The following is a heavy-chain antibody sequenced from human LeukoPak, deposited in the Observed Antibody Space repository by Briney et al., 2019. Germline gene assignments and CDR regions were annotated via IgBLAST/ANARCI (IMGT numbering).Heavy chain of an antibody. D-gene: IGHD2-2*01. Sequence: GGSLRPSCAASGFTFSSYAMSWVRQAPGKGLEWVSTISGSGGSTYYADSVKGRFTISRDNSKNTLYLQVNSLRAEDTAVYYCAKAPDIVVVPARFDYWGQGTLVTVSS. J-gene: IGHJ4*02. CDR2: ISGSGGST. CDR1: GFTFSSYA. V-gene: IGHV3-23*01. CDR3: AKAPDIVVVPARFDY.